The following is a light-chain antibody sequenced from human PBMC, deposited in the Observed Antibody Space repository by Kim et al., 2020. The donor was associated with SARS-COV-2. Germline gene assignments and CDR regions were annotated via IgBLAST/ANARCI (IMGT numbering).Light chain of an antibody. CDR1: RLRSYY. CDR2: GKN. CDR3: NSRDSNDNVV. Sequence: VALGQTVRITCQGDRLRSYYSTWYQQKPGQAPILVIYGKNNPPSGIPDRFSGSSSGNTASLTITGAQAEDEADYYCNSRDSNDNVVFGGGTSLTVL. V-gene: IGLV3-19*01. J-gene: IGLJ2*01.